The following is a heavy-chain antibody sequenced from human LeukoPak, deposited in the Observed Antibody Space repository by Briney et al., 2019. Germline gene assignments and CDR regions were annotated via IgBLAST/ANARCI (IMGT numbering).Heavy chain of an antibody. CDR2: ISGSGGST. J-gene: IGHJ6*02. V-gene: IGHV3-23*01. Sequence: GGSLRLSCAASGFTFSSYAMSWVRQAPGKGLEWVSAISGSGGSTYYADSVKGRFTISRDNSNNTLYLQLNSLRPDDTAVYYCAKVRGLYGRGFYAMDVWGQGTTVTVAS. D-gene: IGHD2-8*01. CDR3: AKVRGLYGRGFYAMDV. CDR1: GFTFSSYA.